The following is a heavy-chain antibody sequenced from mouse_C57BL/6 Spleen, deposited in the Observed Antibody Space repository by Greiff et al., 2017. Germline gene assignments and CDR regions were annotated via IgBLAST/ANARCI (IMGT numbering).Heavy chain of an antibody. CDR2: IHPNSGST. J-gene: IGHJ3*01. D-gene: IGHD1-1*01. Sequence: VQLQQPGAELVKPGASVKLSCKASGYTFTSYWMHWVKQRPGQGLEWIGMIHPNSGSTNYNEKFKSKATLTVDKSSSTAYMQLSSLTSEDSAVYYCARDYGSLGAWFAYWGQGTLVTVSA. CDR3: ARDYGSLGAWFAY. V-gene: IGHV1-64*01. CDR1: GYTFTSYW.